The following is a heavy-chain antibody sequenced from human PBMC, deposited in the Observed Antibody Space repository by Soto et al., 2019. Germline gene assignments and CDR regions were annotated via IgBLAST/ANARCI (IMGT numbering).Heavy chain of an antibody. Sequence: EVQLLESGGGLVQPGGSLRLSCAASGFTFSSYAMSWVRQAPGKGLEWVSAISGSGGSTYYADSVKGRFTISRDNSKNTLYLQMNSLGAEDTAVYYCATGRGLYYYYGMDVWGQGTTVTVSS. CDR2: ISGSGGST. D-gene: IGHD3-10*01. CDR3: ATGRGLYYYYGMDV. J-gene: IGHJ6*02. V-gene: IGHV3-23*01. CDR1: GFTFSSYA.